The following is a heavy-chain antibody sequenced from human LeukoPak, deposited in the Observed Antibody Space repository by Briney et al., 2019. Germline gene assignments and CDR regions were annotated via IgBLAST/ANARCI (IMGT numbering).Heavy chain of an antibody. CDR2: ISYDGSNK. J-gene: IGHJ4*02. CDR1: GFTFSNYG. V-gene: IGHV3-30*03. Sequence: GGSLRLSCAAFGFTFSNYGMHWVRQAPGKGLEWVAVISYDGSNKYYADSVKGRFTISRDNSKNTLYLQMNSLRAEDTAVYYCARVFPGCFDYRGQGALVIVSS. CDR3: ARVFPGCFDY. D-gene: IGHD6-19*01.